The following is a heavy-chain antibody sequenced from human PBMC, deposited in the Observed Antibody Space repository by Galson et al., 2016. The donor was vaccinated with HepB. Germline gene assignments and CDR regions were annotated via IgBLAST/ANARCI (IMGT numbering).Heavy chain of an antibody. D-gene: IGHD6-13*01. V-gene: IGHV3-23*01. CDR2: ISGSGANT. Sequence: GFTFSSYAMTWVRQAPGKGLEWVSGISGSGANTYYANAVKGRFTISRDNSNNTLYLQVNSLRAEDTALYFCARYSNSWAPFDYWGQGSLVTVSS. CDR3: ARYSNSWAPFDY. J-gene: IGHJ4*02. CDR1: GFTFSSYA.